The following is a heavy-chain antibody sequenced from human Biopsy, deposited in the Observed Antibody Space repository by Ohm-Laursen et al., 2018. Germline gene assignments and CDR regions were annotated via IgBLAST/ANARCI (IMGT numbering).Heavy chain of an antibody. CDR3: AIDGNDFLTDYLKIDQ. D-gene: IGHD3-9*01. Sequence: GASVKVSCKVSGSSLTEFSIHWVRQTPGKGPQWMGGFDAEDGETLQSQHFLGRVTMTADTSRDTTFMELSSLTSDDTAVYYCAIDGNDFLTDYLKIDQWGQGTLVTVSS. CDR1: GSSLTEFS. J-gene: IGHJ4*02. V-gene: IGHV1-24*01. CDR2: FDAEDGET.